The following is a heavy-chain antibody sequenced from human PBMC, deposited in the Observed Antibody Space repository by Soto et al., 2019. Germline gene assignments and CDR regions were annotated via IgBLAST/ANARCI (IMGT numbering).Heavy chain of an antibody. CDR3: ATQGLPNYYYCGMDV. V-gene: IGHV1-69*05. CDR2: IIPIFGTA. CDR1: GGTFSSYA. D-gene: IGHD5-18*01. J-gene: IGHJ6*02. Sequence: QVQLVQSGAEVKKPGSSVKVSCKASGGTFSSYAISWVRQAPGQGLEWMGGIIPIFGTANYAQKFQGRVTXTXXXSXXTAYMELSSLRSEDTAVYYCATQGLPNYYYCGMDVWGQGTTVTVSS.